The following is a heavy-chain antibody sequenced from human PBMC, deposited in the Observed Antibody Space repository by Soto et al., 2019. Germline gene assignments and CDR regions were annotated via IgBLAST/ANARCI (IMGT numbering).Heavy chain of an antibody. D-gene: IGHD1-26*01. CDR3: ARIHRPEWETTGGLIYYYYYGMDV. CDR2: IIPIFGTA. V-gene: IGHV1-69*01. Sequence: QVQLVQSGAEVKKPGSSVKVSCKASGGTFSSYAISWVRQAPGQGLEWMGGIIPIFGTANYAQKFQGRVTITADESTSTAYMVLSSMRSEDTAVYYCARIHRPEWETTGGLIYYYYYGMDVWGQWTTVTVSS. CDR1: GGTFSSYA. J-gene: IGHJ6*02.